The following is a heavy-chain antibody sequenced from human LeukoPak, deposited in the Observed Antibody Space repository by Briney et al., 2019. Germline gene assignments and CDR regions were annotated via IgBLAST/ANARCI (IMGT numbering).Heavy chain of an antibody. CDR2: ISSSSSYT. V-gene: IGHV3-11*05. J-gene: IGHJ6*02. Sequence: GGSLRLSCAASGFTFSDYYMSWIRQAPGKGLEWVSYISSSSSYTNYADSVKGRFTISRDNAKNSLYLQMNSLRAEDTAVYYCARDLYYYGMDVWGQGTTVTVS. CDR3: ARDLYYYGMDV. CDR1: GFTFSDYY.